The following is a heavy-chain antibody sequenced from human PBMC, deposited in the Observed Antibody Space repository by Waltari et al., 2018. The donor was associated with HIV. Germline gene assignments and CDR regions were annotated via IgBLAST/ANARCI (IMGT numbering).Heavy chain of an antibody. Sequence: QVQLQESGPGLVKPSETLSLTCTVSGGSINYYYWSWIRQPPGKRLEWNGHIYYSGPTNYNPSLKSRVSISIDTSKNQFSLKLSSVIPADTAVYYCAREALRTFDPWGQGALVTVSS. J-gene: IGHJ5*02. CDR1: GGSINYYY. V-gene: IGHV4-59*01. CDR3: AREALRTFDP. CDR2: IYYSGPT.